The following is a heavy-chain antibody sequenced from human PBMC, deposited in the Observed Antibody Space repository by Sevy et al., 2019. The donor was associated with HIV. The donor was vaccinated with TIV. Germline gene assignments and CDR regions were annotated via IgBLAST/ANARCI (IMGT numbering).Heavy chain of an antibody. V-gene: IGHV1-46*01. CDR2: INPSGGST. Sequence: ASVKVSCKASGYTFTSYYMHWVRQAPGQGLEWMGIINPSGGSTSYAQKFQGRVTMTRDTSTSTVYMELGSLRSEDTAVYYCARPRTIEMATCPFDYWGQGTLVTVSS. CDR1: GYTFTSYY. D-gene: IGHD5-12*01. CDR3: ARPRTIEMATCPFDY. J-gene: IGHJ4*02.